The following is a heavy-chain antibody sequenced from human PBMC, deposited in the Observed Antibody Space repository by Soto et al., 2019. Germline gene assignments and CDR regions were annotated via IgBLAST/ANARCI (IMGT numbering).Heavy chain of an antibody. D-gene: IGHD5-12*01. CDR3: ARTIEPEVATVDYYYMDV. CDR1: GFTFSDYY. CDR2: ISSSGSTI. Sequence: GGSLRLSCAASGFTFSDYYMSWIRQAPGKGLEWVSYISSSGSTIYYADSVKGRFTISRDNAKNSLYLQMNSLRAEDTAVYYCARTIEPEVATVDYYYMDVWGKGTTVTVSS. J-gene: IGHJ6*03. V-gene: IGHV3-11*01.